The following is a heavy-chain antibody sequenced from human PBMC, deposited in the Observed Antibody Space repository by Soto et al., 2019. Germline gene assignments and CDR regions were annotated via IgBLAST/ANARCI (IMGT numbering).Heavy chain of an antibody. CDR2: ISSSSSYI. Sequence: GGSLRLSCAASGFTFSSYSMNWVRQAPGKGLEWVSSISSSSSYIYYADSVKGRFTISRDNAKNSLYLQMNSLRAEDTAVYYCARDRSHDYYYYMDVWGKGTTVTVSS. J-gene: IGHJ6*03. V-gene: IGHV3-21*01. CDR1: GFTFSSYS. D-gene: IGHD1-26*01. CDR3: ARDRSHDYYYYMDV.